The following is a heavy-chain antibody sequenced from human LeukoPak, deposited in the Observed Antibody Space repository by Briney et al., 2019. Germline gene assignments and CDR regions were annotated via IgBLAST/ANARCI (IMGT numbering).Heavy chain of an antibody. CDR3: ARGRRLFMIFGGSFDP. V-gene: IGHV4-59*01. CDR2: IYNSGST. D-gene: IGHD3/OR15-3a*01. Sequence: SETLSLTCTVSGGSISTDYWSWIRQPPGKGLEWIGYIYNSGSTNYNPSLKSRVTTSVDTSKNQFSLKLSSVTAADTAVYYCARGRRLFMIFGGSFDPWGQGTLVTVSS. CDR1: GGSISTDY. J-gene: IGHJ5*02.